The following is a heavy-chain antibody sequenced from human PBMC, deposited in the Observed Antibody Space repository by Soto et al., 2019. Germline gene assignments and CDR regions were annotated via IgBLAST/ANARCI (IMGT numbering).Heavy chain of an antibody. CDR1: GFTFSSYG. D-gene: IGHD3-10*01. CDR3: ARSRGVSDGMDV. Sequence: QVQLVESGGGEVQPGRSLRLSCAASGFTFSSYGMHWVRQAPGKGLEWVAVIWYDGSNKYYADSVKGRFTISRDNSKNTLYLQMNSLRAGDTAVYYCARSRGVSDGMDVWGQGTTVTVSS. CDR2: IWYDGSNK. J-gene: IGHJ6*02. V-gene: IGHV3-33*01.